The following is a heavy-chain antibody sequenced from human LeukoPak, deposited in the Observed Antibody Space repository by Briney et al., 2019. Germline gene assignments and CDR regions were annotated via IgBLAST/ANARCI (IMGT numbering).Heavy chain of an antibody. V-gene: IGHV3-30-3*01. D-gene: IGHD3-10*01. CDR3: ARETGFGEFSLDY. CDR2: ISYDGSNK. J-gene: IGHJ4*02. Sequence: GGSLRLSCAASGFTFSSYAMHWVRQAPGKGLEWVAVISYDGSNKYYADSVKGRFTISRDNSKNTLYLQMNSLRAEDTAVYYCARETGFGEFSLDYWGQGTLVTVSS. CDR1: GFTFSSYA.